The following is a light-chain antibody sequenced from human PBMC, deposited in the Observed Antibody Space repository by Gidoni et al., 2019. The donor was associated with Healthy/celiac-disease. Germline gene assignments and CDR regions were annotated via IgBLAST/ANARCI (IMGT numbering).Light chain of an antibody. V-gene: IGKV3-20*01. J-gene: IGKJ2*01. CDR2: GAS. CDR3: QQYGSSPGYT. Sequence: ENVLTQSPGTPALSPGERASQSVSSSYLAWYQQKPGQAPRLLIYGASSRATGIPDRCSGSGSGTAFTLTISRLEPEDFAVYYCQQYGSSPGYTFGQGTKLEIK. CDR1: QSVSSSY.